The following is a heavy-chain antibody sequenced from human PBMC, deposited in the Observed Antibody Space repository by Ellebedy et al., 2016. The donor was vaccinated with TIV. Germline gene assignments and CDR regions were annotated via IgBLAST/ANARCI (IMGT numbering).Heavy chain of an antibody. D-gene: IGHD3-10*01. CDR3: AKDRANYYGSGSYWYYFDY. J-gene: IGHJ4*02. Sequence: DSVKGRFTISRDNSKNSLFLQMDSLTSEDTGLYYCAKDRANYYGSGSYWYYFDYWGQGTLVTVSS. V-gene: IGHV3-43*01.